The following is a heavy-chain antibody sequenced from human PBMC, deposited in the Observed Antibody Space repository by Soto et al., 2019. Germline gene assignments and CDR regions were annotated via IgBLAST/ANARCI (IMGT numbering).Heavy chain of an antibody. CDR2: ISAYNGNT. J-gene: IGHJ6*02. CDR1: GYTFTSYG. V-gene: IGHV1-18*04. Sequence: ASVKVSCKASGYTFTSYGISWVRQAPGQGLEWMGWISAYNGNTNYAQKLQGRVTMTTDTSTSTAYMELRSLRSDDTAVYYCARGLENDFWSGYLNYYYYYGMDVWDQGTTVTVSS. CDR3: ARGLENDFWSGYLNYYYYYGMDV. D-gene: IGHD3-3*01.